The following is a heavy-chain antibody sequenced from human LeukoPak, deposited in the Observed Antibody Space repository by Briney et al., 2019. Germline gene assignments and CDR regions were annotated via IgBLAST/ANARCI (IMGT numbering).Heavy chain of an antibody. CDR2: IYTSGST. V-gene: IGHV4-4*07. CDR1: GGSISSYY. Sequence: SETLSLTCTVSGGSISSYYWSWIRQPAGKGLEWIGRIYTSGSTNYNPSLKSRVTISVGKSKNQFSLKLSSVTAADTAVYYCASSTTPSTYYYYYYMDVWGKGTTVTVSS. D-gene: IGHD4-11*01. J-gene: IGHJ6*03. CDR3: ASSTTPSTYYYYYYMDV.